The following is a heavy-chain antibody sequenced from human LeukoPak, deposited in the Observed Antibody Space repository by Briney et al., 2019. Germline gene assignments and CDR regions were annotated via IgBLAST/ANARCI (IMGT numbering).Heavy chain of an antibody. D-gene: IGHD3-22*01. J-gene: IGHJ4*02. Sequence: GGSLRLSCAASGFTFSSYGMHWVRQAPGKGLEWVAFIRYDGSNKYYADSVKGRFTISRDNSKNTLYLQMNSLRAEDTAVYYCAKDLPALSPDDYDSSGMHHWGQGTLVTVSS. CDR2: IRYDGSNK. CDR3: AKDLPALSPDDYDSSGMHH. V-gene: IGHV3-30*02. CDR1: GFTFSSYG.